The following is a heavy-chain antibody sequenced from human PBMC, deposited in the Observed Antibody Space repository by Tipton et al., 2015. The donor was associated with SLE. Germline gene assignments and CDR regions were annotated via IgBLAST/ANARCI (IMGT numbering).Heavy chain of an antibody. J-gene: IGHJ4*02. CDR3: ARDGSSSWYTYYFDS. V-gene: IGHV4-38-2*02. Sequence: TLSLTCTVSGGSISSYYWSWIRQPPGKGLEWIGSIYHSGNTYNNPSLKSRVTISVDTSKNQFSLKLSSVTAADTAVYYCARDGSSSWYTYYFDSWGQGTLVTVSS. D-gene: IGHD6-13*01. CDR1: GGSISSYY. CDR2: IYHSGNT.